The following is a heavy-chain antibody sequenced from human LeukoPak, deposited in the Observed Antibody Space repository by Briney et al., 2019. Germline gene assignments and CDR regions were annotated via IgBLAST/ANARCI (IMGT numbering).Heavy chain of an antibody. CDR1: GFTFSSYS. V-gene: IGHV3-21*01. D-gene: IGHD6-6*01. CDR2: ISSSSSYI. CDR3: AREFIAARAVQFDY. J-gene: IGHJ4*02. Sequence: GGSLRLSCAASGFTFSSYSMNWVRQAPGKGLEWVSSISSSSSYIYYADSVKGRLTISRDNAKNSLYLQMNSLRAEDTAVYYCAREFIAARAVQFDYWGQGTLVTVSS.